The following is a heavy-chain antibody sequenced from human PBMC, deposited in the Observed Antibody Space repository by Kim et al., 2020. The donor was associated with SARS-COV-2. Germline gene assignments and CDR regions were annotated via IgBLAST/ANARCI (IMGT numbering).Heavy chain of an antibody. CDR3: ARDPHTTSRYWYFDL. CDR1: DYTFTSYG. CDR2: ISGYNGNT. J-gene: IGHJ2*01. D-gene: IGHD1-26*01. V-gene: IGHV1-18*04. Sequence: ASVKVSCKASDYTFTSYGISWVRQAPGQGLEWMGWISGYNGNTNYAQKFQGRVTMTTDRSTSTAYMELRSLTSDDTAVYYCARDPHTTSRYWYFDLWGRGTLVTVSS.